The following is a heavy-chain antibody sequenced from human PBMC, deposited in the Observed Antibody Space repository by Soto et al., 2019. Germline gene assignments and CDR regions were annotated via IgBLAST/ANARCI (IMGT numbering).Heavy chain of an antibody. CDR3: ARDSSGWYSVFDY. V-gene: IGHV1-69*04. D-gene: IGHD6-19*01. CDR2: IIPILGIA. J-gene: IGHJ4*02. CDR1: GGTFSSYT. Sequence: ASVKVSCKASGGTFSSYTISWVRQAPGQGLEWMGRIIPILGIANYAQKFQGRVTITADKSTSTAYMELSSLRSEDTAVYYCARDSSGWYSVFDYWGQGTLVTVS.